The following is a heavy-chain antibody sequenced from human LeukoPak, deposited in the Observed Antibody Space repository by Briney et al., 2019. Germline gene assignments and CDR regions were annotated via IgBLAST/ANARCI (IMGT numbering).Heavy chain of an antibody. CDR1: GFTFSSYG. D-gene: IGHD2-2*01. Sequence: GGSLRLSCAASGFTFSSYGMHWVRQAPGKGLEWVAVISYDGSNKYYADSVKGRFTISRDNSKNTLYLQMNSLRAEDTAVYYCAKELRVYCSSTSCYFDYWGQGTLVTVSS. V-gene: IGHV3-30*18. CDR2: ISYDGSNK. J-gene: IGHJ4*02. CDR3: AKELRVYCSSTSCYFDY.